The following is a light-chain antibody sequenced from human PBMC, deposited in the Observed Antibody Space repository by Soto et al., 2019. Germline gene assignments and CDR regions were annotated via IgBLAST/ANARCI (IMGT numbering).Light chain of an antibody. V-gene: IGKV3-11*01. CDR1: PSVDSY. CDR3: QQRSNWPPFT. J-gene: IGKJ3*01. Sequence: EIVLTQSPATLSLSPGERATLSCRASPSVDSYLAWYQQKPGQAPRLLIYDVSNRAPGIPARFSGSGSGTDFTPTISSLEPEDFAFYYCQQRSNWPPFTFGPGTKVDIK. CDR2: DVS.